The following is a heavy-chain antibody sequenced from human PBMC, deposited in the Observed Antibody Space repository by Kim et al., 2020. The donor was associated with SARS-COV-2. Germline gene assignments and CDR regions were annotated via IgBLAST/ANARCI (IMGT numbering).Heavy chain of an antibody. CDR2: IYYSGST. Sequence: SETLSLTCTVSGGSISSYYWSWIRQPPGKGLEWIGYIYYSGSTNYNPSLKSRVTISVDTSKNQFSLKLSSVTAADTAVYYCARVKSGWYGEGNWFVLWG. J-gene: IGHJ5*02. V-gene: IGHV4-59*13. D-gene: IGHD6-19*01. CDR3: ARVKSGWYGEGNWFVL. CDR1: GGSISSYY.